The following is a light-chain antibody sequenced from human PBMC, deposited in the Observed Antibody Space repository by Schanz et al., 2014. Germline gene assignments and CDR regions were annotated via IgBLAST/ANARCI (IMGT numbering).Light chain of an antibody. J-gene: IGLJ2*01. CDR3: CSSAGSRV. Sequence: QSALPQPRSVSGSPGQSVTISRTGTSSDVGGYNYVSWYQQHPGKAPKLMIYDVSKRPSGVPDRFSGSKSGNTASLTISGLQAEDEADDYCCSSAGSRVFGGGTKLSV. CDR2: DVS. CDR1: SSDVGGYNY. V-gene: IGLV2-11*01.